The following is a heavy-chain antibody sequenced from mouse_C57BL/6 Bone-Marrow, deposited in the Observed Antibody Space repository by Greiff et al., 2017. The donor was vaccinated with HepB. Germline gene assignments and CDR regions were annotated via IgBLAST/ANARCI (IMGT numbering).Heavy chain of an antibody. V-gene: IGHV1-78*01. CDR3: AREGALRYPHYYAMDY. CDR2: IYPRDGST. J-gene: IGHJ4*01. Sequence: VQLVESDAELVKPGASVKISCKVSGYTFTDHTIHWMKQRPEQGLEWIGYIYPRDGSTKYNEKFKGKATLTADKSSSTAYMQLNSLTSEDSAVYFCAREGALRYPHYYAMDYWGQGTSVTVSS. CDR1: GYTFTDHT. D-gene: IGHD1-1*01.